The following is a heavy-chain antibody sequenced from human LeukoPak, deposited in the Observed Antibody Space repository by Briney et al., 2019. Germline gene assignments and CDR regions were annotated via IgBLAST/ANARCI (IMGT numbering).Heavy chain of an antibody. D-gene: IGHD3-3*01. CDR3: ASPYYDFWSGFPMI. CDR2: ISSSGSTI. V-gene: IGHV3-48*03. CDR1: GFTFSSYE. J-gene: IGHJ3*02. Sequence: GGSLRLSCAASGFTFSSYEMNWVRQAPGKGLEWVSYISSSGSTIYYADSVKGRFTISIDNAKNSLYLQMNSLRAEDTAVYYCASPYYDFWSGFPMIWGQGTMVTVSS.